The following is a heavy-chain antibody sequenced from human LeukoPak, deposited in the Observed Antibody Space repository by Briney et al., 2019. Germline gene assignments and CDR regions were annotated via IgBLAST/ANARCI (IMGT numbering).Heavy chain of an antibody. D-gene: IGHD6-25*01. CDR1: GFTFSKSW. J-gene: IGHJ6*02. Sequence: GGSLRLSCAPSGFTFSKSWMSWVRQAPGQGLEWVAAIQDDGSVKDYLDSVKGRFTISRDNAKNSLYLQMNSLRAEDTAVYYCATYTSGVAGDVWGQGTTVTVSS. CDR2: IQDDGSVK. CDR3: ATYTSGVAGDV. V-gene: IGHV3-7*01.